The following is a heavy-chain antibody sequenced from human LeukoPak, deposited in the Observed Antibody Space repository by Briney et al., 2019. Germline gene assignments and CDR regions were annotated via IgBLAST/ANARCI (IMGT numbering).Heavy chain of an antibody. V-gene: IGHV3-30-3*01. J-gene: IGHJ4*02. CDR2: ISYDGSNK. CDR3: ARDLPNYYDSSGYHPGY. D-gene: IGHD3-22*01. CDR1: GFTFSSYA. Sequence: GGSLRLSCAASGFTFSSYAMHWVRQAPGKGLEWVAVISYDGSNKYYADSVKGRFTISRDNSKNTLYLQMNSLRAEDTAVYYCARDLPNYYDSSGYHPGYWGQGTLVTVSS.